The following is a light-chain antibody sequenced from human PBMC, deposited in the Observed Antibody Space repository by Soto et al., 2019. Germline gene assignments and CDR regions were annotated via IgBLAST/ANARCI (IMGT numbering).Light chain of an antibody. CDR3: QQYNSYSYT. CDR1: QSISSW. V-gene: IGKV1-5*03. Sequence: DIQMTQSPSTLSASVGDRVTITCRASQSISSWLAWYQQKPGKAPKLLIYKASSSESGVPSRYSGSRSGTDFTLAISSLQPDDFAIYYCQQYNSYSYTFGPGTKLEIK. CDR2: KAS. J-gene: IGKJ2*01.